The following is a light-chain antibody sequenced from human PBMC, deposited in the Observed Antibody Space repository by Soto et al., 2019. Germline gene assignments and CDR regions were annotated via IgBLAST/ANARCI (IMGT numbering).Light chain of an antibody. Sequence: DIQMTQSPSSLSASVGDRVTITCRTSQSISSYLNWYQQKPGKVPTLLISAASNLQSGVPSRFRGNGSGTDFTLTISSLQPEDFAAYYCQQTYTTPQTFGQGTKVEIK. V-gene: IGKV1-39*01. CDR3: QQTYTTPQT. CDR1: QSISSY. J-gene: IGKJ1*01. CDR2: AAS.